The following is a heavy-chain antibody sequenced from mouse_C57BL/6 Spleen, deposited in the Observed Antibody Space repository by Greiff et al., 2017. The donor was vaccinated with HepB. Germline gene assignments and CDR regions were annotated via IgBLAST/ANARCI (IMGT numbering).Heavy chain of an antibody. D-gene: IGHD1-1*01. Sequence: EVQLQESGPGLVKPSQSLSLTCSVTGYSITSGYYWNWIRQFPGNKLEWMGYISYDGSNNYNPSLKNRISITRDTSKNQFFLKLNSVTTEDTATYYGARDRSYYGSWGQGTLVTVSA. CDR3: ARDRSYYGS. CDR2: ISYDGSN. J-gene: IGHJ3*01. V-gene: IGHV3-6*01. CDR1: GYSITSGYY.